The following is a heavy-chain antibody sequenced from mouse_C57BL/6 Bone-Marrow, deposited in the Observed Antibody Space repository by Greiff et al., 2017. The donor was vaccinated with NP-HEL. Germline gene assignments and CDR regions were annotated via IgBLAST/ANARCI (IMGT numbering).Heavy chain of an antibody. D-gene: IGHD3-3*01. CDR1: GFTFSSYA. V-gene: IGHV5-4*01. Sequence: DVQLQESGGGLVKPGGSLKLSCAASGFTFSSYAMSWVRQTPEKRLEWVATISDGGSYTYYPDNVKGRFTISRDNAKNNLYLQMSHLKSEDTAMYYCAREGGRFPYYFDYWGQGTTLTVSS. CDR2: ISDGGSYT. CDR3: AREGGRFPYYFDY. J-gene: IGHJ2*01.